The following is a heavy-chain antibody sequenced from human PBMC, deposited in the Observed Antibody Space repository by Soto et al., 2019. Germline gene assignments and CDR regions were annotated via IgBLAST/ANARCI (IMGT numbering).Heavy chain of an antibody. CDR3: ARVRGVVVAAPPGPNDY. V-gene: IGHV1-18*01. J-gene: IGHJ4*02. CDR1: GYTFTSYG. CDR2: ISAYNGNT. Sequence: QVQLVQSGAEVKKPGASVKVSCKASGYTFTSYGISWVRQAPGQGLEWMGWISAYNGNTNYAQKLQGRVTMTTDTATNTAYMELRSLRSDDTAVYYCARVRGVVVAAPPGPNDYWGQGTLVTVSS. D-gene: IGHD2-15*01.